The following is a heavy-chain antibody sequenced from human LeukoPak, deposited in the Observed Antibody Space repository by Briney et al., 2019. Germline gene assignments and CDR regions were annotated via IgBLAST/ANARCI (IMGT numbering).Heavy chain of an antibody. D-gene: IGHD4-17*01. CDR3: ARWNGDYVGAFDI. V-gene: IGHV1-69*01. Sequence: SVKVSCKASGGTFSSYAISWVRQAPGQGLEWMGWIIPIFGTANYAQKFQGRVTITADESTSTAYMELSSLRSEDTAVYYCARWNGDYVGAFDIWGQGTMVTVSS. CDR1: GGTFSSYA. J-gene: IGHJ3*02. CDR2: IIPIFGTA.